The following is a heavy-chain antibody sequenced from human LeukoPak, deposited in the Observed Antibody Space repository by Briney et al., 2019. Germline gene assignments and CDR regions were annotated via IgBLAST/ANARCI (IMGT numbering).Heavy chain of an antibody. CDR2: ITLSRTTI. CDR1: GFTFSNYN. J-gene: IGHJ5*02. Sequence: GGSLRLSCAASGFTFSNYNMNWVRQAPGKGLEWVAYITLSRTTIYYADSVKGRFTISRDNAKNSLSLQMNSLRDEDTAVYYCAKGRGWFDPWGQGTLVTVSS. CDR3: AKGRGWFDP. V-gene: IGHV3-48*02.